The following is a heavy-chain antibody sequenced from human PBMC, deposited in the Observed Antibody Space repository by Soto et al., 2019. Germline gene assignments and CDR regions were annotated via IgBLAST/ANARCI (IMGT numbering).Heavy chain of an antibody. D-gene: IGHD3-22*01. CDR3: ERERTYYYDSSGYRDDY. J-gene: IGHJ4*02. CDR2: INHSGST. Sequence: SQTLSLTCAAYGGSFSGYYWSWIRQPPGKGLEWIGEINHSGSTNYNPSLKSRVTISVDTSKNQLSLKLSSVTAADTAVYYCERERTYYYDSSGYRDDYWGQGTLV. V-gene: IGHV4-34*01. CDR1: GGSFSGYY.